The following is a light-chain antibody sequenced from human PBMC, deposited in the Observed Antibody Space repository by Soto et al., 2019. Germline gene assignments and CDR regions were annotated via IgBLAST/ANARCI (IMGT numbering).Light chain of an antibody. CDR2: WAS. Sequence: DIVMTQSPDSLAVSLGARATINCKSSQSVLYSSKNKNYLAWYQQKPGQPPTLLAYWASTRESGVPDRFSGSGSGTDFTLTISSLQAEDVAVYYCQQYYSSPQTFGQGTKVEIK. V-gene: IGKV4-1*01. CDR3: QQYYSSPQT. CDR1: QSVLYSSKNKNY. J-gene: IGKJ1*01.